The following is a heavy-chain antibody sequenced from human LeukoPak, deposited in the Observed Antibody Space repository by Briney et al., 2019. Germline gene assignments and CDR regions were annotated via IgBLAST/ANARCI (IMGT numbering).Heavy chain of an antibody. J-gene: IGHJ5*02. CDR2: INPNSGGT. CDR3: ARDPGSDNWFDP. Sequence: ASVKVSCKASGYTFTGYYMHWVRQAPGQGLEWMGWINPNSGGTNYAQKFQGRVTMTRDTSISTAYMELSRLRSDDTAVYYCARDPGSDNWFDPWGQGTLVTVSS. D-gene: IGHD3-10*01. V-gene: IGHV1-2*02. CDR1: GYTFTGYY.